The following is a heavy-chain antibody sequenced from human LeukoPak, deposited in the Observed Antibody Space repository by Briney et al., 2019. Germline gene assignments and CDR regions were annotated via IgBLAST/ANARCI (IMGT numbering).Heavy chain of an antibody. D-gene: IGHD6-13*01. CDR2: INPNSGGT. CDR3: AKEYSSSWYGAGGNWFDP. J-gene: IGHJ5*02. V-gene: IGHV1-2*02. Sequence: ASVKVSCKASGYTFTGYYMHWVRQAPGQGLEWMGWINPNSGGTNYAQKFQGRVTITADESTSTAYMELSSLRSEDTAVYYCAKEYSSSWYGAGGNWFDPWGQGTLVTVSS. CDR1: GYTFTGYY.